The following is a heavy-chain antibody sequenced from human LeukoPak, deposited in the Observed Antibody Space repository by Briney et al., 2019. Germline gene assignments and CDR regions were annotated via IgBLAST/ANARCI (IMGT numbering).Heavy chain of an antibody. D-gene: IGHD3-3*01. Sequence: GGSLRLSCAASAFTFSSYAMSWVCQAPGEGLEWVSIISGSGGDTYYADSVKDRFTISRDNSKNTLYLQMNSLRAEDTAIYYCAKLSGYCVTAICYFSFDYWGQGALVTVSS. J-gene: IGHJ4*02. CDR3: AKLSGYCVTAICYFSFDY. CDR2: ISGSGGDT. CDR1: AFTFSSYA. V-gene: IGHV3-23*01.